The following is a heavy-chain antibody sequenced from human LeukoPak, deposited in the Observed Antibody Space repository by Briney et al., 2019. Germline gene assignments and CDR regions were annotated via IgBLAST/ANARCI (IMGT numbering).Heavy chain of an antibody. V-gene: IGHV3-23*01. CDR2: ISGSGGST. J-gene: IGHJ6*02. CDR1: GFTFSSYA. Sequence: GGSLRLSCAASGFTFSSYAMSWVRQAPGKGLEWVSAISGSGGSTYYADSVKGRFTISKDNSKNTLYLQMNSLRAEDTAVYYCAKDSSGPTYGMDVWGQGTTVTVSS. D-gene: IGHD6-19*01. CDR3: AKDSSGPTYGMDV.